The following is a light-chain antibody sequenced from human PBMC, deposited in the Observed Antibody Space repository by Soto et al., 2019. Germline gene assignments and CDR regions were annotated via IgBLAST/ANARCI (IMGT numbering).Light chain of an antibody. CDR3: QQSYSSPWT. Sequence: DIQMTQSPSSLSASVGDRVTITCRASQSISSYLNWYQQKPGKAPKLLIYAASSLQSGVPSRFSGSVSGTDCTLNISSRQHEDFTTYSCQQSYSSPWTFGQGTKVEIK. CDR1: QSISSY. CDR2: AAS. V-gene: IGKV1-39*01. J-gene: IGKJ1*01.